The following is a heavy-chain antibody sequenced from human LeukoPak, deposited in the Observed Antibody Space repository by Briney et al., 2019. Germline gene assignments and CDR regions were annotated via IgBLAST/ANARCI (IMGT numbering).Heavy chain of an antibody. V-gene: IGHV3-23*01. D-gene: IGHD2-21*02. CDR2: ISSGGDTT. J-gene: IGHJ6*02. CDR3: AKDYLMSPAGSDSDYYYYGMDV. CDR1: GFTFSRYA. Sequence: GGSLRLSCAASGFTFSRYAMSWVRQAPGKGLEWVSGISSGGDTTYYADSVKGRFTISRDNSKNTLYLQTNSLRAEDTGIYYCAKDYLMSPAGSDSDYYYYGMDVWGQGTTVTVSS.